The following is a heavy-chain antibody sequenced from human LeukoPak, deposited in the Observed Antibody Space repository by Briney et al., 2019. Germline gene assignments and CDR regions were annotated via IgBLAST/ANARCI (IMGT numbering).Heavy chain of an antibody. CDR3: ARVGSASGYDYVY. D-gene: IGHD5-12*01. J-gene: IGHJ4*02. CDR2: MNPNSGNT. Sequence: ASGKLSCKASGYTFTTYDINWVRQATGQGLGWRGWMNPNSGNTGYAQKFEGRVTMTRNTSISTAYMELSSLRSEDTAVYYCARVGSASGYDYVYWGQGTLVTVSS. CDR1: GYTFTTYD. V-gene: IGHV1-8*01.